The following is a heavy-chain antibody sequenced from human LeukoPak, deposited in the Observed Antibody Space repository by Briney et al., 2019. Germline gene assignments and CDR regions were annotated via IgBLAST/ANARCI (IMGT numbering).Heavy chain of an antibody. CDR3: ARAVSGTLGGAFDI. CDR2: INPNSGVT. J-gene: IGHJ3*02. CDR1: GYTFIDYF. D-gene: IGHD1-14*01. Sequence: ASVKVSCKASGYTFIDYFMHWMRQTRGQGLEWLGWINPNSGVTRYAQKFQGRVTLTRDTAAYMELSSLKYDDTAVYYCARAVSGTLGGAFDIWGQGTAVTVSS. V-gene: IGHV1-2*02.